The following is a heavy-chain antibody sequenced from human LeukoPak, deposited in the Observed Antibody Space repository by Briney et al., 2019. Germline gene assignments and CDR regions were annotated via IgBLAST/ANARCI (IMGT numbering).Heavy chain of an antibody. CDR2: ISAYNGNT. D-gene: IGHD1-26*01. V-gene: IGHV1-18*01. Sequence: GASVKVSCKASGYTFTSYGISWVRQAPGQGLEWMGWISAYNGNTNYAQTLQGRVTMTTDTSTSTDYMELRSLRSDDTAVYYCARAVGATDWFDPWGQGTLVTVSS. CDR1: GYTFTSYG. CDR3: ARAVGATDWFDP. J-gene: IGHJ5*02.